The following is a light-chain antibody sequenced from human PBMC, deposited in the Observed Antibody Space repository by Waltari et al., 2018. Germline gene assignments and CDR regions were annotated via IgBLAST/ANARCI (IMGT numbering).Light chain of an antibody. CDR3: CSYGGTYSWV. V-gene: IGLV2-11*01. CDR2: EVS. Sequence: QSALPQPRSVSGSPGQSVTISCTGTSSDVGGYNYVSWYQQHPGKAPKLMIYEVSKRPSGVPDRFSGSKSGNTASLTISGLQAEDEADYYCCSYGGTYSWVFGGGTKLTVL. J-gene: IGLJ3*02. CDR1: SSDVGGYNY.